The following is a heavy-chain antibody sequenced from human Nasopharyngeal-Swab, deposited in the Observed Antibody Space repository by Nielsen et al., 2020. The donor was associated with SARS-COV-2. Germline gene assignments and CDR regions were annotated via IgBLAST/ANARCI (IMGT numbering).Heavy chain of an antibody. CDR3: ASRGEYYDFWSPHPGGYGMDV. V-gene: IGHV1-69*06. CDR2: IIPTFGTA. J-gene: IGHJ6*02. Sequence: SVKVSCKASGGTFSSYAISWVRQAPGQGLEWMGGIIPTFGTANYAQKFQGRVTITADKSTSTAYMELSSLRSEDTAVYYCASRGEYYDFWSPHPGGYGMDVWGQGTTVTVSS. D-gene: IGHD3-3*01. CDR1: GGTFSSYA.